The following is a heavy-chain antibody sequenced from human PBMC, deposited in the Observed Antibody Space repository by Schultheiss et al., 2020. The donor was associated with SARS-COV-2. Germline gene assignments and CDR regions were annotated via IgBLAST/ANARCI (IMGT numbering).Heavy chain of an antibody. CDR3: ARRSSDFWSGFEDV. D-gene: IGHD3-3*01. CDR1: GYSFSSYW. Sequence: GGSLRLSCKGSGYSFSSYWISWVRQMPGKGLEWMGRIDPSDSYTNYSPSFQGQVTISADRSITTAYLQWSSLKASDTAMYYCARRSSDFWSGFEDVWGKGTTVTVSS. J-gene: IGHJ6*04. V-gene: IGHV5-10-1*04. CDR2: IDPSDSYT.